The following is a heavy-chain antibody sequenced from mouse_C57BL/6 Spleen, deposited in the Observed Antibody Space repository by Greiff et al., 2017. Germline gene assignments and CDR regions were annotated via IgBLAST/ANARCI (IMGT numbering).Heavy chain of an antibody. D-gene: IGHD2-4*01. CDR1: GYTFTSYW. Sequence: QVQLQQSGAELVRPGTSVKLSCKASGYTFTSYWMHWVKQRPGQGLEWIGVIDPSDSYTNYNQKFKGKATLTVDTSSSTAYMQLSSLTSEDSAVYYCAIYYDYDYYAMDYWGQGTSVTVSS. V-gene: IGHV1-59*01. J-gene: IGHJ4*01. CDR2: IDPSDSYT. CDR3: AIYYDYDYYAMDY.